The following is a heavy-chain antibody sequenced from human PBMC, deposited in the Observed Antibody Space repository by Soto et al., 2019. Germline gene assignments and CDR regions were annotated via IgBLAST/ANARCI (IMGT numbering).Heavy chain of an antibody. J-gene: IGHJ3*02. CDR1: GGTFSSYA. Sequence: QVQLVQSGAEVKKPGSSVKVSCKASGGTFSSYAISWVRQAPGQGLEWMGGIIPIFGTANYAQKFQGRVTTTADESTSTAYSELSSQRSEDTDVYYCARGRYYESSGFVDAFDIWGQGTMVTVSS. V-gene: IGHV1-69*01. CDR3: ARGRYYESSGFVDAFDI. CDR2: IIPIFGTA. D-gene: IGHD3-22*01.